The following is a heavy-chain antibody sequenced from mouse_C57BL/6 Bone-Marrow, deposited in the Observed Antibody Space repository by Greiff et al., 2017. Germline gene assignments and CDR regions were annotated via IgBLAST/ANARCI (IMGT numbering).Heavy chain of an antibody. J-gene: IGHJ2*01. CDR2: IYPGDGDT. Sequence: LQESGPELVKPGASVKISCKASGYAFSSSWMNWVKQRPGKGLEWIGRIYPGDGDTNYNGKFKGKATLTADKSSSTAYMQLSSVTSEDSAVYFCARSGGYSSYLLYYFDYWGQGTPLTVSS. CDR1: GYAFSSSW. D-gene: IGHD2-5*01. V-gene: IGHV1-82*01. CDR3: ARSGGYSSYLLYYFDY.